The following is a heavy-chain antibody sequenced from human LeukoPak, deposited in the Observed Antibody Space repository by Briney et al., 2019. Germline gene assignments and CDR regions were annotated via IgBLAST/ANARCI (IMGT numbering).Heavy chain of an antibody. CDR2: VYPGDSDT. J-gene: IGHJ6*02. CDR1: GYSFTSYW. V-gene: IGHV5-51*01. CDR3: ARRQTFCSGGSCHSGGLDV. Sequence: GESLKISCKGSGYSFTSYWIGWVRQMPGKGLEWMGVVYPGDSDTRYSPSFQGQVTISADKSINTAYLQWSSLKASDTAIYYCARRQTFCSGGSCHSGGLDVWGQGTTVTVSS. D-gene: IGHD2-15*01.